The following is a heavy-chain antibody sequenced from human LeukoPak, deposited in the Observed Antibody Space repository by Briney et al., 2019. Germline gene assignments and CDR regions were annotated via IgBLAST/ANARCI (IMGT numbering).Heavy chain of an antibody. CDR3: ARDGTNYVGFDY. CDR1: GFTFSSYS. D-gene: IGHD4/OR15-4a*01. Sequence: GGSLRLSCAASGFTFSSYSMNWVRQAPGKGLEWVSSISSSSSYIYYADSVKGRFTFSRDNAKNSLYLQMNSLRAEDTAVYYCARDGTNYVGFDYWGQGPLVTVSS. CDR2: ISSSSSYI. V-gene: IGHV3-21*01. J-gene: IGHJ4*02.